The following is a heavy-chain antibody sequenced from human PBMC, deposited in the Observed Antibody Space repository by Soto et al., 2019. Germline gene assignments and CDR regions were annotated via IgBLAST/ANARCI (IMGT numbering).Heavy chain of an antibody. CDR1: GGSISSSSYY. CDR3: ARSLLLWFGELSDYYDSSGYYFDY. D-gene: IGHD3-22*01. J-gene: IGHJ4*02. CDR2: IYYSGST. V-gene: IGHV4-39*01. Sequence: PSETLSLTCTVSGGSISSSSYYWGWIRQPPGKGLEWIGSIYYSGSTYYNPSLKSRVTISVDTSKNQFSLKLSSVTAADTAVYYCARSLLLWFGELSDYYDSSGYYFDYWGQGTPVTVSS.